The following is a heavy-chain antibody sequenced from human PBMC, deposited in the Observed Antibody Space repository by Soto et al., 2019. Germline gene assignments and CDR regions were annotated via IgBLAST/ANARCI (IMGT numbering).Heavy chain of an antibody. J-gene: IGHJ6*02. V-gene: IGHV4-34*01. Sequence: SETLSPTWAVYGGSFSGYYWSWIRQPPGKGLEWIGEINHSGSTNYNPSLQSRVTISVDTSKNQFSPKLRSVTAADMAVYYCARFVRSCSATTCSTRADVWGQGMTVIVSS. D-gene: IGHD2-2*01. CDR3: ARFVRSCSATTCSTRADV. CDR1: GGSFSGYY. CDR2: INHSGST.